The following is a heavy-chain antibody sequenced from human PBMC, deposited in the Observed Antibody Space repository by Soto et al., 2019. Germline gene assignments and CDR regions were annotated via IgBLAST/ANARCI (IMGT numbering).Heavy chain of an antibody. CDR1: GFTFSNYG. CDR3: AKAPSSTGSYYVYYYFDL. CDR2: ISYDGRNK. Sequence: QVQLVESGGGVVQPGRSLRLSCAASGFTFSNYGIHWVRQAPGKRLVWVAVISYDGRNKFYADSVKGRFTISRDNSKNPLYLEMNSLRAEDTAVFYCAKAPSSTGSYYVYYYFDLWGRGTLVTVSS. D-gene: IGHD1-26*01. J-gene: IGHJ2*01. V-gene: IGHV3-30*18.